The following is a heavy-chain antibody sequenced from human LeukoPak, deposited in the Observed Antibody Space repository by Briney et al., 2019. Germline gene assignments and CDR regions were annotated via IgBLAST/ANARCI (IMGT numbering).Heavy chain of an antibody. CDR1: GGTFTSYT. CDR2: IIPIFGTT. V-gene: IGHV1-69*06. CDR3: LTRGYCSGGTCYSVDN. Sequence: ASVKVSCKASGGTFTSYTISWVRQAPGQGLEWMGGIIPIFGTTNYAQKCQGRVTTTADKSTSTVYMELSSLRSEDKAVYYCLTRGYCSGGTCYSVDNWGQGTLVTVSS. D-gene: IGHD2-15*01. J-gene: IGHJ4*02.